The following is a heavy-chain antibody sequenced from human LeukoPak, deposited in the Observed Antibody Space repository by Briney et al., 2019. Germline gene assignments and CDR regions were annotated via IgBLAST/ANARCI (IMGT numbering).Heavy chain of an antibody. D-gene: IGHD3-10*01. Sequence: SETLSLTCTVSGGSISSSSYYWGWIRQLPGKGLEWIGSIYYSGSTYYNPSLKSRVTISVDTSKNQFSLKLSSVTAADTAVYYCARATGSYHDSFDIWGQGTMVTVSS. J-gene: IGHJ3*02. CDR1: GGSISSSSYY. CDR3: ARATGSYHDSFDI. V-gene: IGHV4-39*01. CDR2: IYYSGST.